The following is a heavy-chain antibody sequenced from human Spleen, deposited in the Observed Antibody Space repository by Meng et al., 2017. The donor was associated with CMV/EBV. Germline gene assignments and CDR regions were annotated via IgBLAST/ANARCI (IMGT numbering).Heavy chain of an antibody. V-gene: IGHV4-30-4*08. D-gene: IGHD3-22*01. CDR3: ARCHYYSSWFDP. J-gene: IGHJ5*02. CDR2: VYYSGST. Sequence: CPVSHGSISSGAYSWSWIRQPPGRGLEWIGYVYYSGSTYYSPSLKSRLTISVDTSQNQFSLKLSSVTAADTAVYYCARCHYYSSWFDPWGQGTLVTVSS. CDR1: HGSISSGAYS.